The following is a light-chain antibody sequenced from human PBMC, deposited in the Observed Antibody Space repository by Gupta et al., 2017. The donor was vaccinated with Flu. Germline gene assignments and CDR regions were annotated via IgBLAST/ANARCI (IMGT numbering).Light chain of an antibody. V-gene: IGKV1-39*01. CDR3: QQSYSTPRT. CDR2: AAS. Sequence: DIQMTQSPSSLSASVGDRVAITCRSSQSISSYLNWYQQRPGQAPRLLIYAASSLQSGVPSRFSGSGSGTDFTLTISSLQPADFATYYCQQSYSTPRTFAQGTKVEVK. CDR1: QSISSY. J-gene: IGKJ1*01.